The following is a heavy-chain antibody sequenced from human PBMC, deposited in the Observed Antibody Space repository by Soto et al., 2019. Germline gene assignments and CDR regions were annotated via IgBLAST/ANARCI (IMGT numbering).Heavy chain of an antibody. Sequence: PGGSLRLSCAASGFTFSNYEIKWVRQAPGKGLEWIAYISSGASIIHYADSVKGRFTISRDNAKNSVYLQMNNLRAEDTAVYYCASLGYTPGYSRPRHWGQGTLVTVSS. CDR2: ISSGASII. D-gene: IGHD3-9*01. CDR3: ASLGYTPGYSRPRH. J-gene: IGHJ1*01. V-gene: IGHV3-48*03. CDR1: GFTFSNYE.